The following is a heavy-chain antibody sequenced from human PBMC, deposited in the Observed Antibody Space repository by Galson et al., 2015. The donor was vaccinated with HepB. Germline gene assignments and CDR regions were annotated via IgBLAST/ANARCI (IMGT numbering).Heavy chain of an antibody. CDR1: GFTFSSCA. CDR3: ARDMDYYGSGTYGMDV. Sequence: SLRLSCAASGFTFSSCAMNWVRQAPGKGLEWVSYISTSRSYIYYTDSVKGRFTISRDNSKNTLYLQMNSLRAEDTAVYYCARDMDYYGSGTYGMDVWGQGTTVTVSS. D-gene: IGHD3-10*01. CDR2: ISTSRSYI. V-gene: IGHV3-21*01. J-gene: IGHJ6*02.